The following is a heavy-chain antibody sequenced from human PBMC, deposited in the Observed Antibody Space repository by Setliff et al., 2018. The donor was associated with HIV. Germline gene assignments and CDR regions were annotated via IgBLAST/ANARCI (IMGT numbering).Heavy chain of an antibody. D-gene: IGHD4-17*01. CDR2: ISHSGNT. J-gene: IGHJ5*02. CDR3: ARNVGGLRSAVNWFDP. Sequence: PSETLSLTCSVSGDSISSESSFWSWVRQYPGKGLELIGYISHSGNTYYTPSLESRITLSVDTSKNQFSLKLNSVTAADTAVYYCARNVGGLRSAVNWFDPWGQGTLVTVSS. V-gene: IGHV4-30-4*01. CDR1: GDSISSESSF.